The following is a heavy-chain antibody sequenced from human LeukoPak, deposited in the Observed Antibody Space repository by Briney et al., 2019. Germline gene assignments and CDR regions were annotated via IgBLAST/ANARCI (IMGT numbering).Heavy chain of an antibody. CDR1: GGSFSGYY. J-gene: IGHJ6*02. CDR3: AGGVLPAYYGLDV. V-gene: IGHV4-59*06. Sequence: SETLSLTCAVYGGSFSGYYWSWIRQLPGKGLEWIGYIFYSGSTYYNPSLKSRIIISVDTSKNQFSLKLSSVTAADSAVYHCAGGVLPAYYGLDVWGQGTTVTVSS. CDR2: IFYSGST. D-gene: IGHD2-21*01.